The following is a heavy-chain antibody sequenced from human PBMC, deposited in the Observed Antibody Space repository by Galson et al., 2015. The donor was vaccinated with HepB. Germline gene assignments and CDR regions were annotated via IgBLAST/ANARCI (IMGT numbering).Heavy chain of an antibody. CDR1: Y. V-gene: IGHV4-61*06. Sequence: YWSWIRQPPGKGLEWLGSIFYSGSTKYNPSLKSRVTISVDTSKNQFSLKLSSVTAADTAVYYCVGATVSDYYYYGMDVWGQGTTVTVSS. CDR3: VGATVSDYYYYGMDV. J-gene: IGHJ6*02. CDR2: IFYSGST.